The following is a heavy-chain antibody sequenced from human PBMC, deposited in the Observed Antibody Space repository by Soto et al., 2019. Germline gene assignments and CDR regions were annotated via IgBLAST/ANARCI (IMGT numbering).Heavy chain of an antibody. V-gene: IGHV3-23*01. CDR1: GFTFSSYA. Sequence: EVQLLESGGGLVQPGGSLRLSCAASGFTFSSYAMSWVRQAPGKGLEWVSGISSSGGSTYYADSVKGRFTISRDNAKNSLYLQMNSLRDEDTAVYYCARDRTEMATIEEWNWFDPWGQGTLVTVSS. CDR2: ISSSGGST. J-gene: IGHJ5*02. CDR3: ARDRTEMATIEEWNWFDP. D-gene: IGHD5-12*01.